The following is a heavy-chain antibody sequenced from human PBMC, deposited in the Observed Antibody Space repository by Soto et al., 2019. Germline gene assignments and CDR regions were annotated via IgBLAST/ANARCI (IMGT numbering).Heavy chain of an antibody. V-gene: IGHV3-7*01. CDR1: GFTFSNYW. CDR2: IKQDGSEK. CDR3: ARDLGRTAAGYYYYYYAMDV. Sequence: GGSLRLSCAASGFTFSNYWMNWVRQAPGKGLEWVANIKQDGSEKYFVDSVKGRFTISRDNAKNSLYLQMNSLRAEDTAVYYCARDLGRTAAGYYYYYYAMDVWGQGTTVTVSS. D-gene: IGHD2-2*01. J-gene: IGHJ6*02.